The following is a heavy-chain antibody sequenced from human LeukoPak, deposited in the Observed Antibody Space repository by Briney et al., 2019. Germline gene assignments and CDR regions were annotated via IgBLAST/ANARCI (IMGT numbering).Heavy chain of an antibody. D-gene: IGHD6-6*01. J-gene: IGHJ2*01. CDR3: ARGYKSGSSSPRYFDL. V-gene: IGHV4-30-2*01. Sequence: SETLSLTCAVSGGSISSGGYSWNWIRQPPGKGLEWIGYIYHSGSTYYNPSLKSRVTISVDRSKNQFSLKLSSVTAADTAVYYCARGYKSGSSSPRYFDLWGRGTLVTVSS. CDR1: GGSISSGGYS. CDR2: IYHSGST.